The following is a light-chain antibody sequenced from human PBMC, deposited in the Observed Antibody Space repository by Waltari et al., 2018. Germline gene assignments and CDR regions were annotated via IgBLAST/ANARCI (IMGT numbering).Light chain of an antibody. CDR3: MQATHWPYT. CDR2: KVS. CDR1: QSLVHRDGNTY. V-gene: IGKV2-30*02. J-gene: IGKJ2*01. Sequence: PPSVSGTPGQRVTISCPSIQSLVHRDGNTYCNWFHKRPGQSPRRLFYKVSYRDSGVPDRFIGSGSGPDFTLTISRVEAEDVGIYYGMQATHWPYTFGQGTKLEI.